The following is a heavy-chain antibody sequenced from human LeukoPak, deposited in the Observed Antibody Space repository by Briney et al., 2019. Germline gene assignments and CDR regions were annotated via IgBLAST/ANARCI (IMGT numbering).Heavy chain of an antibody. Sequence: PGGSLRLSCAASGFTFSSYEMNWVRQAPGKGLEWVSYISSSSSYIYYADSVKGRFTISRDNAKNSLYLQMNSLRAEDTAVYYCARGAWWVQLVSAILDVWGKGTTVTVSS. CDR2: ISSSSSYI. CDR1: GFTFSSYE. J-gene: IGHJ6*04. D-gene: IGHD6-6*01. CDR3: ARGAWWVQLVSAILDV. V-gene: IGHV3-21*05.